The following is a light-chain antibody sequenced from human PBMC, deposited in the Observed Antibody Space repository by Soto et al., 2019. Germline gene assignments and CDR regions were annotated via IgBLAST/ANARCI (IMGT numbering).Light chain of an antibody. CDR3: CSYAGSYTYV. V-gene: IGLV2-11*01. CDR1: SSDVARYDY. J-gene: IGLJ1*01. Sequence: QSVLTQPRSVSGSPGQSVTISCTGTSSDVARYDYVSWYRQHPGKAPKLMIYDVTKPPSGVPDRYSGSKSGNTASLTIFGLQAEDEADYYCCSYAGSYTYVFGTGTKVTAL. CDR2: DVT.